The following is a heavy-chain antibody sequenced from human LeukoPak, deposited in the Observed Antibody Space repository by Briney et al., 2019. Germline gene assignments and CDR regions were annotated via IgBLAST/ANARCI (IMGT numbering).Heavy chain of an antibody. CDR2: IYHSGST. Sequence: PSETLSLTCTVSGYSISSGYCWGWIRQPPGKGLEWIGSIYHSGSTYYNPSLKSRVTISVDTSKNQFSLKLTSVTAADTAVYYCARHLYCTNGVCYTESGWFDPWGQGTLVTVSS. CDR3: ARHLYCTNGVCYTESGWFDP. CDR1: GYSISSGYC. V-gene: IGHV4-38-2*02. J-gene: IGHJ5*02. D-gene: IGHD2-8*01.